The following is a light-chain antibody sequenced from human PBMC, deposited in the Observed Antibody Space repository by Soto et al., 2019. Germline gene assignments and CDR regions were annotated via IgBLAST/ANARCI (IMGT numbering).Light chain of an antibody. J-gene: IGKJ1*01. CDR2: DVS. CDR3: QQYGSSPRT. V-gene: IGKV3-20*01. CDR1: QSVSSNY. Sequence: EIVLKQSPGTLSLSPGERASLSCRASQSVSSNYLAWYQQKSGQAPSLLIYDVSRRATGIPERFSGSGSGTDFTLIISRLEPEDFAVYYCQQYGSSPRTFGQGTKVDIK.